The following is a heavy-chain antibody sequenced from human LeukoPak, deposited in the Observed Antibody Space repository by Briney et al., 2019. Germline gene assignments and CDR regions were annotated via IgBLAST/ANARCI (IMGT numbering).Heavy chain of an antibody. Sequence: PSETLSLTCAVYGGSFSGYYWSWIRQPPGKGLEWIGEINHSGSTNYNPSLKSRVTISVDTSKNQFSLKLISVTAADTAVYYCARHGEMAVITHLDYWGQGTLVTVSS. D-gene: IGHD5-24*01. J-gene: IGHJ4*02. CDR1: GGSFSGYY. CDR2: INHSGST. CDR3: ARHGEMAVITHLDY. V-gene: IGHV4-34*01.